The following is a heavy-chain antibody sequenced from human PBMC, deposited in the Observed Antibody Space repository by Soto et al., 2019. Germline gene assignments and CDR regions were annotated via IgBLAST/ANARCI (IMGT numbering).Heavy chain of an antibody. J-gene: IGHJ4*02. Sequence: QVQLVQSGAEVKKPGASVKVSCEASGYSFIDYYIHWVRQAPGQGFEWMGRISPKSGGTNYAKKFEGRVTLTWDTSLNTAYMELSSLKAYDTAVYYCARPPGYISDWYYFDLWGQGTRVTVSS. CDR1: GYSFIDYY. CDR3: ARPPGYISDWYYFDL. D-gene: IGHD3-9*01. V-gene: IGHV1-2*02. CDR2: ISPKSGGT.